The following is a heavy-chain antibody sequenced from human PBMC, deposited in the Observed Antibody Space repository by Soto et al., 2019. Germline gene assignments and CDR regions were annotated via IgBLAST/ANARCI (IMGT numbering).Heavy chain of an antibody. J-gene: IGHJ4*02. Sequence: QVQLVESGGGVVQPGRSLRLSCAASGFTFSSYGMHWVRQAPGKGLEWVAVIWDDGSNKYYADSVKGRFTISRDNSKNTLYLQMNSLRAEDTAVYYCARDGRTTVTLMVPYYFDYGGQGTLVKVSS. CDR3: ARDGRTTVTLMVPYYFDY. V-gene: IGHV3-33*01. D-gene: IGHD4-17*01. CDR1: GFTFSSYG. CDR2: IWDDGSNK.